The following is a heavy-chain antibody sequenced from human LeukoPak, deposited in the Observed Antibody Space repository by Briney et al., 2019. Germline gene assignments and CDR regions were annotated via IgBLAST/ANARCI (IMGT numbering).Heavy chain of an antibody. J-gene: IGHJ4*02. Sequence: PGGSLRLSCAASGFPFSTNDMSWFRQAPGKGLEWVSAISGSASGGTTYEDSVKGRFTISRDNSKGTLYLHMNSLRAEDTAVYYCAKVKTHWYFDNWGRGTLVTVSS. CDR3: AKVKTHWYFDN. CDR2: ISGSASGGT. V-gene: IGHV3-23*01. CDR1: GFPFSTND. D-gene: IGHD1-1*01.